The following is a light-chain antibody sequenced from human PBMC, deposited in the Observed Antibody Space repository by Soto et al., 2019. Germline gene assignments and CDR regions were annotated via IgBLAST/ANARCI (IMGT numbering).Light chain of an antibody. V-gene: IGKV1-33*01. CDR3: QQYENLPT. CDR2: DAS. Sequence: DIQLTQSPFSMSSSVGKRVTITPQASQNIKNYLNWYQQKPGRATKLLIYDASNLEAGVPSRFRGSGSGTDFTFTISRLQPEDIATYYCQQYENLPTFGQGTKVDI. J-gene: IGKJ1*01. CDR1: QNIKNY.